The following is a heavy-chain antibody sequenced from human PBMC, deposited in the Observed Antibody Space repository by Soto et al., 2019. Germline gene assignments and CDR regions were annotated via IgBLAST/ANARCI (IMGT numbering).Heavy chain of an antibody. Sequence: ASVKVSCKASGYTFTSYGMHWVRQAPGQRLEWMGWINAGNGNTKYSQKFQGRVTITRDTSANTAYMELSSLRSEDTAVYYCARSSGVYDLLAWGQGTLVTVSS. CDR2: INAGNGNT. D-gene: IGHD3-9*01. J-gene: IGHJ5*02. V-gene: IGHV1-3*01. CDR3: ARSSGVYDLLA. CDR1: GYTFTSYG.